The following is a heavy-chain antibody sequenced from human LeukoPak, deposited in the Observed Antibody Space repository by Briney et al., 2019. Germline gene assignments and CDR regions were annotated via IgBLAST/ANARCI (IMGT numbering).Heavy chain of an antibody. D-gene: IGHD4/OR15-4a*01. CDR3: ARGWSGAPDAFDI. V-gene: IGHV4-59*01. Sequence: SETLSLTCTVSGGSISSYYWSWIRQPPGKGLEWIGYIYYSGSTNYNPSLKSRVTISVDTSKNQFSLKPSSVTAADTAVYYCARGWSGAPDAFDIWGQGTMVTVSS. CDR1: GGSISSYY. CDR2: IYYSGST. J-gene: IGHJ3*02.